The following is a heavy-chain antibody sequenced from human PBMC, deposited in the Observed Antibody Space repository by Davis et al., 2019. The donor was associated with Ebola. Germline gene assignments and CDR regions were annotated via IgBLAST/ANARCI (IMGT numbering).Heavy chain of an antibody. Sequence: SETLSLTCTVSGGSVSSGSYYWSWIRQPPGKGLEWIGYIYYSGSTYYNPSLKSRVTISVDTSKNQFSLKLSSVTAADTAVYYCAIHVTYLRFNWFDPWGQGTLVTVSS. CDR3: AIHVTYLRFNWFDP. CDR1: GGSVSSGSYY. V-gene: IGHV4-61*01. CDR2: IYYSGST. J-gene: IGHJ5*02. D-gene: IGHD3-3*01.